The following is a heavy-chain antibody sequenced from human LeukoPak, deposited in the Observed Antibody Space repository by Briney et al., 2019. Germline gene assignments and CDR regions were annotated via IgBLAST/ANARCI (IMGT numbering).Heavy chain of an antibody. CDR3: AKGGVYGDYVGDWFDP. V-gene: IGHV4-39*07. D-gene: IGHD4-17*01. CDR1: GGSITSSPYY. J-gene: IGHJ5*02. Sequence: TSETLSLTCTVSGGSITSSPYYWAWIRQPPGKGLEWIGSIDYSASTYYNPSLTSRVTISVDTSKNQFSLKLSSVTAADTAVYYCAKGGVYGDYVGDWFDPWGQGTLVTVSS. CDR2: IDYSAST.